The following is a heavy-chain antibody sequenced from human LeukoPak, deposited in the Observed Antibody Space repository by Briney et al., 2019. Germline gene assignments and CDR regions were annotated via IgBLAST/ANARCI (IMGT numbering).Heavy chain of an antibody. CDR1: GGTISSYY. CDR3: ARVKALVLGYYCDH. V-gene: IGHV4-59*01. Sequence: SETLTLTCTVSGGTISSYYMSWIRQPPGKGLEWIGYIYYSGSANYNPSLKSRVTISIHTSKNQFSLKLSSVTAADTAVYYCARVKALVLGYYCDHWGQGTLVTVSS. D-gene: IGHD2-8*01. CDR2: IYYSGSA. J-gene: IGHJ4*02.